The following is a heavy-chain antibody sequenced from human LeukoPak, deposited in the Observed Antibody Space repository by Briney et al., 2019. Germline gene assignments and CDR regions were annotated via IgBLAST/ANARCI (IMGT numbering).Heavy chain of an antibody. V-gene: IGHV4-4*02. D-gene: IGHD1-14*01. J-gene: IGHJ4*02. CDR2: IYHAGST. Sequence: PSETLSLTCTVSGASISSSNWWTWVRQPPGEALEWIGEIYHAGSTKYNPSLKSRLTISVDKSSNSFSLSLTSVTAADTAFYYWARAAAVTGQFDFWGQGTLVTVSS. CDR3: ARAAAVTGQFDF. CDR1: GASISSSNW.